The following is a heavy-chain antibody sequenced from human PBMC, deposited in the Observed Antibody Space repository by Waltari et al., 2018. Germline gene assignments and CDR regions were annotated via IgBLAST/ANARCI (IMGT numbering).Heavy chain of an antibody. CDR3: ASIDYDFWSGYPYYFDY. D-gene: IGHD3-3*01. J-gene: IGHJ4*02. Sequence: QVQLQESGPGLVKPSETLSFTCTVSGYSISSGYYWGWIRQPPGKGLEWIGSIYHSGSTYYNPSLKSRVTISVDTSKNQFSLKLSSVTAADTAVYYCASIDYDFWSGYPYYFDYWGQGTLVTVSS. V-gene: IGHV4-38-2*02. CDR1: GYSISSGYY. CDR2: IYHSGST.